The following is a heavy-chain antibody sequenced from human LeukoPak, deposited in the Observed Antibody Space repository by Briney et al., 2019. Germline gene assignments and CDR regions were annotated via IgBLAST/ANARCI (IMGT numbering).Heavy chain of an antibody. CDR2: INHSGTI. J-gene: IGHJ4*02. V-gene: IGHV4-34*01. Sequence: SETLSLTCAVYGDSFSGYYRGWIRQPPGKGLEWIGEINHSGTINYNPSLKSRVTILVDTSKNQFSLNLSSVTAADTAVYYCAYSTVVTRGYYWGQGTLVTVSS. CDR3: AYSTVVTRGYY. D-gene: IGHD4-23*01. CDR1: GDSFSGYY.